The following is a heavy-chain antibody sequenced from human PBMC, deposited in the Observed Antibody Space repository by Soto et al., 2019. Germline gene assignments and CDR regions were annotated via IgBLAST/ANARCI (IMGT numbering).Heavy chain of an antibody. V-gene: IGHV1-69*02. CDR3: ARIYIAVAGALGMDV. J-gene: IGHJ6*02. CDR1: GGSFSSYT. CDR2: IIPILGIA. Sequence: SVQVSCNSSGGSFSSYTTSWVRHAPGQGHEWMGMIIPILGIANYAQKCQGRVTISADKSTSTAYMELSSMRSEDTAVYYCARIYIAVAGALGMDVWGQGTTVTVSS. D-gene: IGHD6-19*01.